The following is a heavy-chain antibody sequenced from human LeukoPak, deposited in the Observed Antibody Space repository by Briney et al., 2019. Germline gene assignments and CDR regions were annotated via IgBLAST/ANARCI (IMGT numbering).Heavy chain of an antibody. Sequence: KPSETLSLTCTVSGGSISSYYWSWIRQPPGKGLEWIGYIYYSGSTNYNPSLKSRVTISVDTSKNQFSLKLSSVTAADTAVYYCARPGLYFYGSGTGTKRTTYYFDYWGQGTLVTVSS. D-gene: IGHD3-10*01. CDR3: ARPGLYFYGSGTGTKRTTYYFDY. V-gene: IGHV4-59*12. CDR1: GGSISSYY. J-gene: IGHJ4*02. CDR2: IYYSGST.